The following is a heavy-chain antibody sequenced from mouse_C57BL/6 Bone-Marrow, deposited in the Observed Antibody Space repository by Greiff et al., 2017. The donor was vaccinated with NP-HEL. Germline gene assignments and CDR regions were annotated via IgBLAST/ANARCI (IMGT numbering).Heavy chain of an antibody. CDR2: IDPSDSYT. CDR1: GYTFTSYW. CDR3: ARSDYGSSPWFAY. D-gene: IGHD1-1*01. V-gene: IGHV1-59*01. Sequence: VQLQQPGAELVRPGPSVKLSCKASGYTFTSYWMHWVKQRPGQGLEWIGMIDPSDSYTNYNQKFKGKATLTVDTSSSTAYMQLSSLTSEDSAVYYCARSDYGSSPWFAYWGQGTLVTVSA. J-gene: IGHJ3*01.